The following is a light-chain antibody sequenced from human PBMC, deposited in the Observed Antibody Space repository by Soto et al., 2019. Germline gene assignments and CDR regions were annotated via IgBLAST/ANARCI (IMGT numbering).Light chain of an antibody. V-gene: IGLV2-14*01. CDR2: DVN. CDR1: SSDIGGYNS. Sequence: QSVLAQPASVSGSPGQSITISCTGTSSDIGGYNSVSWYQQHPGKAPKLMIYDVNYRPSGVSNRFSGSKSANTASLAISGLQAEDEADYYCSSYTGSSTPYVFGTGTKVTVL. J-gene: IGLJ1*01. CDR3: SSYTGSSTPYV.